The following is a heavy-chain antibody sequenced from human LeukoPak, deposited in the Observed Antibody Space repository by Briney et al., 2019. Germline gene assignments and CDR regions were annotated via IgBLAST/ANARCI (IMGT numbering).Heavy chain of an antibody. CDR1: GGTFSSYA. Sequence: SVKVSCKASGGTFSSYAISWVRQAPGQGLEWMRRIIPILGIANYAQKLQGRVTMTTDTSTSTAYMELTSLRSDDTAVYYCARVFTMSVAGTRGYYFDYWGQGTLVTVSS. J-gene: IGHJ4*02. D-gene: IGHD6-19*01. CDR2: IIPILGIA. CDR3: ARVFTMSVAGTRGYYFDY. V-gene: IGHV1-69*04.